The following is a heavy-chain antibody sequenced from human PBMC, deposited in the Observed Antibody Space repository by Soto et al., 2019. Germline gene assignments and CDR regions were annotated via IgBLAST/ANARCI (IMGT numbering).Heavy chain of an antibody. Sequence: ASVKVSCKASGYTFPGYYMRWVRQAPGQGLEWMGWINPNSGGTNYAQKFQGRVTMTRDTSISTAYMELSRLRSDDTAVYHCARGAVAARQNPGCMDVSGPGTTATVSS. J-gene: IGHJ6*02. V-gene: IGHV1-2*02. D-gene: IGHD6-6*01. CDR1: GYTFPGYY. CDR2: INPNSGGT. CDR3: ARGAVAARQNPGCMDV.